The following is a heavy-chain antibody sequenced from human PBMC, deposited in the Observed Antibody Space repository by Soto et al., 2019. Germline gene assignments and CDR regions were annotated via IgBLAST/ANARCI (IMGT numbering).Heavy chain of an antibody. CDR3: AKGAPWEVYGMDV. Sequence: GGSLRLSCAASGFTFSCYAMSWVRQAPGKGLEWVSAISGGGGGSTYCPGSVKGRFTISRDNSKSTLYLQMNSLRAEDTALYYCAKGAPWEVYGMDVWGQGTTVTVSS. CDR2: ISGGGGGST. CDR1: GFTFSCYA. D-gene: IGHD1-26*01. V-gene: IGHV3-23*01. J-gene: IGHJ6*02.